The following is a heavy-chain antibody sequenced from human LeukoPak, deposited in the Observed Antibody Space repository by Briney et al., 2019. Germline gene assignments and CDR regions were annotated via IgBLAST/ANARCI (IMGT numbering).Heavy chain of an antibody. CDR3: AKPIYYGSGSPDY. CDR1: GFTFSNFA. Sequence: GGSLRLSCAASGFTFSNFAVSWVRQAPGKGLEWVSAISNGGDSTYYADSVRGRFTISRDNSKNTLSLQMNSLRAEDTALYFCAKPIYYGSGSPDYWGQGTLVTVSS. D-gene: IGHD3-10*01. V-gene: IGHV3-23*01. J-gene: IGHJ4*02. CDR2: ISNGGDST.